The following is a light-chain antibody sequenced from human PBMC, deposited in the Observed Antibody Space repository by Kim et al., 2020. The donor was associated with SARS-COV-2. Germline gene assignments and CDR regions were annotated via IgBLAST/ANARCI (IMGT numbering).Light chain of an antibody. J-gene: IGKJ1*01. CDR3: QQTSSAPRT. Sequence: ASVGDRVTITCQASQDISRYLTWYQQKPGKAPKLLIYTASSLQSGVPSRFTVSGSETDFTLTITSLQPEDFATYYCQQTSSAPRTFGQGTKVDIK. CDR1: QDISRY. V-gene: IGKV1-39*01. CDR2: TAS.